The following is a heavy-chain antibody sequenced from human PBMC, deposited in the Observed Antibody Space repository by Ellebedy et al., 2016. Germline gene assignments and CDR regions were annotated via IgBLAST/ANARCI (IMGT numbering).Heavy chain of an antibody. CDR3: EGGIAAAGRVWKDY. CDR2: INHSGST. J-gene: IGHJ4*02. D-gene: IGHD6-13*01. V-gene: IGHV4-4*02. Sequence: SETLSLTCAVSGGSISSSNWWSWVRQPPGKGLEWIGEINHSGSTNYNPSLKSRVTISVDTSKNQFSLKLSSVTAADTAVYYCEGGIAAAGRVWKDYWGQGTLVTVSS. CDR1: GGSISSSNW.